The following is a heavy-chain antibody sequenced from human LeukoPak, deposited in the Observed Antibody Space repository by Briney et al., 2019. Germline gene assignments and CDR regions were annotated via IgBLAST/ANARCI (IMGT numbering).Heavy chain of an antibody. Sequence: GGSLRLSCAASGITFFSSYSMNWVRQAPGKGLECASSISSTTSSIYYAASVKGRFTISRDNAKNSLYLQMNSLRAEGTAVYYCARDRAGYSYGTYFDYWGQGTLVTVSS. CDR1: GITFFSSYS. D-gene: IGHD5-18*01. CDR3: ARDRAGYSYGTYFDY. J-gene: IGHJ4*02. V-gene: IGHV3-21*01. CDR2: ISSTTSSI.